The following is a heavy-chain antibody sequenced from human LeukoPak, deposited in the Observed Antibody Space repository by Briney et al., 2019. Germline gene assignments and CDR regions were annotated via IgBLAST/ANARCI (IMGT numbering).Heavy chain of an antibody. CDR2: INAGNGNT. CDR1: GYTFTSYA. V-gene: IGHV1-3*01. Sequence: ASVKVSCKASGYTFTSYAMHWVRQAPGQRLEWMGWINAGNGNTKYSQKFQGRVTITRDTSASTAYMELSSLRSEDTAVYYCARLPRDLRFSAHAKDYWGQGTLVTVSS. D-gene: IGHD3-3*01. J-gene: IGHJ4*02. CDR3: ARLPRDLRFSAHAKDY.